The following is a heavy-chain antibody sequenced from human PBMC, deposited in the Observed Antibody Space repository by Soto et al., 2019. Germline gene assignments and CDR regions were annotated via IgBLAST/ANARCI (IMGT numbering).Heavy chain of an antibody. Sequence: PGGSLRLYCAACGFTFSSYGMHWVRQAPGKGLEWVAVVYYDGSNTYSADSVKGLFIISRDNSRNTLYLQMNSLRAEDTALYYCARDRHSTSSGYFDYWGQGTLVTVSS. D-gene: IGHD6-6*01. CDR1: GFTFSSYG. CDR2: VYYDGSNT. J-gene: IGHJ4*02. V-gene: IGHV3-33*01. CDR3: ARDRHSTSSGYFDY.